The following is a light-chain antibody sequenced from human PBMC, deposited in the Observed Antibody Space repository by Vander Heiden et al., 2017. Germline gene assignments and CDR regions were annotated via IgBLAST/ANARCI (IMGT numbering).Light chain of an antibody. Sequence: EIVLTQSPGTLSLSPGERATLSCRASQSVSSSYLAWYQQKPGQAPRLLIYGASSRATGIPDRFSGSGSGTDFTLTISRLEPEDFAVYYWQQYGSSLFTFGHGTKVDIK. CDR3: QQYGSSLFT. V-gene: IGKV3-20*01. J-gene: IGKJ3*01. CDR2: GAS. CDR1: QSVSSSY.